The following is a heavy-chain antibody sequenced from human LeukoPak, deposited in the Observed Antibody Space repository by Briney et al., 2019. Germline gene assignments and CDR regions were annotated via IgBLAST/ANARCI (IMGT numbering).Heavy chain of an antibody. CDR1: GFSLSSYA. Sequence: GGSLRLSCAASGFSLSSYAMSWVRQAPGKGLEWVSAISSTDAGTYHADSVRGRFTISRDSSKNTLYLQMNSLRAEDTAVYYCARERIFGDYLDFWGQGTLVTVSS. CDR3: ARERIFGDYLDF. CDR2: ISSTDAGT. D-gene: IGHD3-10*02. J-gene: IGHJ4*02. V-gene: IGHV3-23*01.